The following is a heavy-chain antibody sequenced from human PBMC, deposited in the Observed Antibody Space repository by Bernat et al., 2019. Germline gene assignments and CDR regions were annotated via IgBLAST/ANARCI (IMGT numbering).Heavy chain of an antibody. Sequence: EVQLLESGGGLVQPGGSLRLSCAASGFTFSSYAMSWVRRAPGKGLEWVSAISGSGGSTYYADSVKGRFTISRDNSKNTLYLQMNSLRAEDTAVYYCARGGGDYVFSYGMDVWGQGTTVTVSS. D-gene: IGHD4-17*01. CDR2: ISGSGGST. J-gene: IGHJ6*02. V-gene: IGHV3-23*01. CDR1: GFTFSSYA. CDR3: ARGGGDYVFSYGMDV.